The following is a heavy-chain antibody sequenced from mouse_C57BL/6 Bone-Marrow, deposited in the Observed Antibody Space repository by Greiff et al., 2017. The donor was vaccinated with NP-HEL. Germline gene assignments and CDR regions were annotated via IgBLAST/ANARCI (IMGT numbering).Heavy chain of an antibody. D-gene: IGHD2-4*01. Sequence: EVKLEESGGGLVQPGGSLKLSCAASGFTFSDYYMYWVRQTPEKRLEWVAYISNGGGSTYYPDTVKGRFTISSDNAKNTLYLQMSRLKSEDTAMYYCARPNPPDYDPDYYAMDYWGQGTSVTVSS. CDR1: GFTFSDYY. J-gene: IGHJ4*01. CDR2: ISNGGGST. CDR3: ARPNPPDYDPDYYAMDY. V-gene: IGHV5-12*01.